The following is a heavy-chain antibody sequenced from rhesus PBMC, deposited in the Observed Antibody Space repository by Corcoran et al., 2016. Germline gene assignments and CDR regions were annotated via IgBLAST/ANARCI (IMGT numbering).Heavy chain of an antibody. CDR2: VSGSGGCT. Sequence: QLQLQESGPGLVKPSETLSLTCAVSGGSISSNYWSWIRQPPGKGLEWIGRVSGSGGCTDYHPSPKSRVTISADTSKNQCSLKLSSVTAADTAVYYCARHEYSNYDEYYFDYWGQGVLVTVSS. CDR3: ARHEYSNYDEYYFDY. J-gene: IGHJ4*01. D-gene: IGHD4-23*01. V-gene: IGHV4-173*01. CDR1: GGSISSNY.